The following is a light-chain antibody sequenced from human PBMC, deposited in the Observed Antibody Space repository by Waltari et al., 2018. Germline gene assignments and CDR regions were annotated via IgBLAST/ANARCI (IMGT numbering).Light chain of an antibody. CDR3: SAYTRSGTYV. V-gene: IGLV2-14*03. J-gene: IGLJ1*01. Sequence: QSALTQAAAVSGSPGQSITISCTGTSSDVGGSKSASWYQQHPGKAPKVLIYDVTNRPSGVSNRFSGSKSGNTASLTISGLQAEDEADYYCSAYTRSGTYVFGTGTKVTVL. CDR1: SSDVGGSKS. CDR2: DVT.